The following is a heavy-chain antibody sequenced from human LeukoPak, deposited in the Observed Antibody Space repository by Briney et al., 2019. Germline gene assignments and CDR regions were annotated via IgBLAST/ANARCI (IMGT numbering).Heavy chain of an antibody. CDR2: ISSSGSTI. CDR3: AKAGESSGYLFDY. J-gene: IGHJ4*02. Sequence: GGSLRLSCAASGFTFSDYYMSWIRQAPGKGLEWVSYISSSGSTIYYADSVKGRFTISRDNSKNTLYLQMNSLRAEDTAVYYCAKAGESSGYLFDYWGQGTLVTVSS. D-gene: IGHD3-22*01. CDR1: GFTFSDYY. V-gene: IGHV3-11*01.